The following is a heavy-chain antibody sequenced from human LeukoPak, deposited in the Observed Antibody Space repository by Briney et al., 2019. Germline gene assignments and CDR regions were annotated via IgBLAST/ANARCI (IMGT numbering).Heavy chain of an antibody. Sequence: GGSLRLSCAASGFTFSSYSMNWVRQAPGKGLEWVSAISASGGSTYYADSVKGRFTISRDNSKNTLYLQMNSLRAEDTAVYYCAKSTGIIAAAGPRDYWGQGTLVTVSS. CDR1: GFTFSSYS. CDR3: AKSTGIIAAAGPRDY. D-gene: IGHD6-13*01. V-gene: IGHV3-23*01. CDR2: ISASGGST. J-gene: IGHJ4*02.